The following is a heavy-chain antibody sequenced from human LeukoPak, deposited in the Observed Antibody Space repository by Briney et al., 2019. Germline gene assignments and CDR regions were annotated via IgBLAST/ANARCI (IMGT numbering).Heavy chain of an antibody. CDR3: AKDGEGFLEWSPPLGY. Sequence: GGSLRLSCAVSGFTISSYAMSWVRQAPGKGLEWVSLMSGSGGSPYYADSVKGRITISRDNSKNILYLEMNSLRAEDTAVYYCAKDGEGFLEWSPPLGYWGQGTLVTVSS. V-gene: IGHV3-23*01. D-gene: IGHD3-3*01. J-gene: IGHJ4*02. CDR2: MSGSGGSP. CDR1: GFTISSYA.